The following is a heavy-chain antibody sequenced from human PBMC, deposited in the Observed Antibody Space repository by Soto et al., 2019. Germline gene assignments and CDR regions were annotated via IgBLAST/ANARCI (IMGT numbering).Heavy chain of an antibody. D-gene: IGHD4-4*01. CDR1: GDAFGDSH. J-gene: IGHJ4*01. CDR3: ATARRGTVSLLAD. Sequence: GASVKVCWKASGDAFGDSHMHWVRQAPAQGLEWMGWLNPYSGATNYAAKFQGRVTMTRDASISTSYMELNGLKSDDTAVYYCATARRGTVSLLADWGQGTLVTSPQ. CDR2: LNPYSGAT. V-gene: IGHV1-2*02.